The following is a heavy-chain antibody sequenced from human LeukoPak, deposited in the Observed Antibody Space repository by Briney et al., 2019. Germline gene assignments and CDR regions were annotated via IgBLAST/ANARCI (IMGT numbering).Heavy chain of an antibody. J-gene: IGHJ4*02. D-gene: IGHD2-15*01. V-gene: IGHV3-23*01. Sequence: GGSLRLSCTVSGFTLSSYAMSWVRQAPGKGLEWVSAISGSGGSTYYADSVKGRFTISRDNSKNTLYLQMNSLRAEDTAVYYCAKGGYCSGGSCYPAPFDYWGQGTLVTVSS. CDR2: ISGSGGST. CDR1: GFTLSSYA. CDR3: AKGGYCSGGSCYPAPFDY.